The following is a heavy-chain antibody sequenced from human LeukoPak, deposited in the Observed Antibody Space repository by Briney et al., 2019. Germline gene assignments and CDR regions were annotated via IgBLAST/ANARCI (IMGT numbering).Heavy chain of an antibody. D-gene: IGHD3-10*01. CDR3: ARGGGYYYGSGSYSLFDY. J-gene: IGHJ4*02. CDR1: GFTFSSYS. Sequence: GGSLRLSCAASGFTFSSYSMNWVRQAPGKGPEWVSSISSSSSYIYYADSVKGRFTISRDNAKNSLDLQMNSLRAEDTAVYYCARGGGYYYGSGSYSLFDYWGQGTLFTVSS. V-gene: IGHV3-21*01. CDR2: ISSSSSYI.